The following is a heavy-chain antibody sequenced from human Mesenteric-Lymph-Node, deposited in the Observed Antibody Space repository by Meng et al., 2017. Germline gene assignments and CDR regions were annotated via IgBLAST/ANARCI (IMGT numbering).Heavy chain of an antibody. CDR1: GGSISSSNYY. Sequence: ESGPGLVNASQTLSLTCTVSGGSISSSNYYWSWIRQPPGKGLEWSGHIYNSGSTYYNPSLKSRITISVDTSKNQFSLKLSSVTAADTAVYYCARGQKGYFDLWGRGTLVTVSS. J-gene: IGHJ2*01. V-gene: IGHV4-30-4*01. CDR2: IYNSGST. CDR3: ARGQKGYFDL.